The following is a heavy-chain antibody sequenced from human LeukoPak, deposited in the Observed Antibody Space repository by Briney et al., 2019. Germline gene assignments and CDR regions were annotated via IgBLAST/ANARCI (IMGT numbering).Heavy chain of an antibody. J-gene: IGHJ4*02. CDR3: ARSDGDYVWGSYRYVFVPYFDY. V-gene: IGHV3-7*03. D-gene: IGHD3-16*02. Sequence: PGGSLRLSCAAPGFTFSSYWMSWVRQAPGKGLEWVANIKQDGSEKYYVDSVKGRFTISRDNAKNSLYLQMNSLRAEDTAVYYCARSDGDYVWGSYRYVFVPYFDYWGQGTLVTVSS. CDR2: IKQDGSEK. CDR1: GFTFSSYW.